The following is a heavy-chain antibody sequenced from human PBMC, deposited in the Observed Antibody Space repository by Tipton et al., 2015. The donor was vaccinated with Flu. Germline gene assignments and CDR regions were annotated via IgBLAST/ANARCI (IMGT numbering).Heavy chain of an antibody. Sequence: QMQLVQSGAEVKKPGASVKVSCKASGYTFTSYGISWVRQAPGQGLEWMGWISAYNGNTNYAQKLQGRVTMTTDTSTSTAYMELRSLRSDDTAVYYCARLRWVAPGIAVADYFDYWGQGTLVTVSS. CDR3: ARLRWVAPGIAVADYFDY. CDR2: ISAYNGNT. J-gene: IGHJ4*02. D-gene: IGHD6-19*01. V-gene: IGHV1-18*01. CDR1: GYTFTSYG.